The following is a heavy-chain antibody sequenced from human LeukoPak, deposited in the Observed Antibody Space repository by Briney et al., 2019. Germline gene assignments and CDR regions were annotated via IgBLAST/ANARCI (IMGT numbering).Heavy chain of an antibody. V-gene: IGHV4-59*08. CDR2: IYYSGST. CDR3: ARQMLPDAFDI. J-gene: IGHJ3*02. Sequence: SETLSLTCTVSGGSISSYYWSWIRRPPGKGLEWIGYIYYSGSTNYNPSLKSRVTISVDTSKNQFSLKLSSVTAADTAVYYCARQMLPDAFDIWGQGTMVTVSS. D-gene: IGHD2-8*01. CDR1: GGSISSYY.